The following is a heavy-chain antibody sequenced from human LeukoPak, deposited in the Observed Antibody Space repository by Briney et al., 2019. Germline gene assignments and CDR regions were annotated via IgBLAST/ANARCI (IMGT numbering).Heavy chain of an antibody. J-gene: IGHJ5*02. Sequence: PSETLSLTCTVSGGSISSSSYYWCWIRQPPGKGLEWIGSIYYSGSTYYNPSLKSRVTISVDTSKNQFSLKLSSVTAADTAVYYCARTGSGFDPWGQGTLVTVSS. CDR2: IYYSGST. V-gene: IGHV4-39*01. CDR3: ARTGSGFDP. CDR1: GGSISSSSYY. D-gene: IGHD3-10*01.